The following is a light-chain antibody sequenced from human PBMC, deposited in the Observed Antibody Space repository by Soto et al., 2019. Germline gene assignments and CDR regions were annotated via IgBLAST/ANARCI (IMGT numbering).Light chain of an antibody. J-gene: IGKJ1*01. CDR1: QGISSY. CDR3: HQYYSYPQT. V-gene: IGKV1-8*01. Sequence: AIRMTQSPSSFSASTGDRVTITCRASQGISSYLAWYQQKPGKAPKLMIYAASTLQSGVPSRFSGSGFGTDFTLTISCLQSEDFATYYCHQYYSYPQTFGQGTKLEIK. CDR2: AAS.